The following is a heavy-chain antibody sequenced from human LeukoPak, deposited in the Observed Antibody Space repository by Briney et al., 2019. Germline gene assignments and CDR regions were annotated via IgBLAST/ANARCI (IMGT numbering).Heavy chain of an antibody. Sequence: SETLSLTCSVSGGSISSSTYYWGWIRQPPGKGLEWIGSIYYSGSTYYNPSLKSRVTISVDTSRNQFSLNLSSVTAADTAVYYCASLYKMAPRVAFDYWGQGTLVTVSS. J-gene: IGHJ4*02. CDR1: GGSISSSTYY. CDR3: ASLYKMAPRVAFDY. CDR2: IYYSGST. V-gene: IGHV4-39*01. D-gene: IGHD5-24*01.